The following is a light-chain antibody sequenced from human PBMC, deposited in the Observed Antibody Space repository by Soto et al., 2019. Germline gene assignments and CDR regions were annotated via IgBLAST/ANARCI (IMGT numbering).Light chain of an antibody. CDR3: CLYTASYSV. Sequence: QSALTQPRSVSGSPGQSVAISYTATSSDVGGFDFVSWYQQHPGKAPKLVIYDVSKRPSGVPDRFSGSRSGDTASLTISGLQAEDEADYYCCLYTASYSVFGGGTKLTVL. CDR2: DVS. CDR1: SSDVGGFDF. J-gene: IGLJ3*02. V-gene: IGLV2-11*01.